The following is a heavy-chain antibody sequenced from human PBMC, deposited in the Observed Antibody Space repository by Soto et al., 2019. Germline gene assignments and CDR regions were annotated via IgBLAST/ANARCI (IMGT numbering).Heavy chain of an antibody. CDR1: GGSFSGYY. Sequence: SETLSLTCAVYGGSFSGYYWSWIRQPPGKGLEWIGEINHSGSTNYNPSLKSRVTISVYTSKNQFSLTLSSVTAADTAVYYCARVTGPVSAIDYWGQGTLVTVSS. CDR3: ARVTGPVSAIDY. V-gene: IGHV4-34*01. CDR2: INHSGST. D-gene: IGHD1-20*01. J-gene: IGHJ4*02.